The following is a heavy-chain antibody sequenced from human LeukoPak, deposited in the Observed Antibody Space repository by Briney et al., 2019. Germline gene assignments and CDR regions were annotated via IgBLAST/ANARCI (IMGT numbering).Heavy chain of an antibody. V-gene: IGHV1-2*02. Sequence: GASVKVSCKASGYTFTGYYMHWVRQAPGQGLEWMGWINPNSGGTNYAQKFQGRVTMTRDTSISTAYMELSRLRSDDTAVYYCARDQATVMATRFYYYMDVWGKGTTVTVSS. CDR3: ARDQATVMATRFYYYMDV. CDR2: INPNSGGT. CDR1: GYTFTGYY. D-gene: IGHD4-17*01. J-gene: IGHJ6*03.